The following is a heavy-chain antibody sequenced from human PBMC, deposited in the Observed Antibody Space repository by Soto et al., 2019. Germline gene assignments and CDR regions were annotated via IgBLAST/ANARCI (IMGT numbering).Heavy chain of an antibody. J-gene: IGHJ5*02. CDR1: GGSFSGYY. D-gene: IGHD6-19*01. Sequence: SETLSLTCAVYGGSFSGYYWSWIRQPPGKGLEWIGRINHSGSTNYNPSLKSRVTISVDTSKNQFSLKLSSVTAADTAVYYCARRKSSGCYGGNTDWFDPWGQGTLVTVSS. CDR3: ARRKSSGCYGGNTDWFDP. V-gene: IGHV4-34*01. CDR2: INHSGST.